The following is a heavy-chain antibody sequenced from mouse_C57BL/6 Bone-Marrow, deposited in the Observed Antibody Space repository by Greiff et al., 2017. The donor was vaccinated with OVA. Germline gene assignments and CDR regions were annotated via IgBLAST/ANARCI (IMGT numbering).Heavy chain of an antibody. V-gene: IGHV1-81*01. J-gene: IGHJ3*01. CDR2: IYPRSGNN. Sequence: QVQLQQSGAELARPGASVKLSCKASGYTFTSYGISWVKQRTGQGLEWIGEIYPRSGNNYYNEKFKGKATLTADKSSSTAYMELRSLTSEDSAVYFCARTIVAYWGQGTLVTVSA. CDR1: GYTFTSYG. CDR3: ARTIVAY.